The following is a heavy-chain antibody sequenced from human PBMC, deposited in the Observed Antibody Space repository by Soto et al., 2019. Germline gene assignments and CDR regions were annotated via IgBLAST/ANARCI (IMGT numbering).Heavy chain of an antibody. Sequence: ASVKVSCKVSGYTLTELSMHWVLQAPGKGLEWMGGFDPEDGETIYAQKFQGRVTMTEDTSTDTAYMELSSLRSEDTAVYYCATIGTTGTTSPYYYYMDVWGKGTTVTVSS. D-gene: IGHD1-1*01. CDR2: FDPEDGET. V-gene: IGHV1-24*01. CDR1: GYTLTELS. J-gene: IGHJ6*03. CDR3: ATIGTTGTTSPYYYYMDV.